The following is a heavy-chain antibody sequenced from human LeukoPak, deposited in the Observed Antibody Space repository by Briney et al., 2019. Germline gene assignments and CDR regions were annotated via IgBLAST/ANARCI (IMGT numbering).Heavy chain of an antibody. CDR1: GGTFSSYA. J-gene: IGHJ4*02. CDR3: AAPTIDSSSWYYY. CDR2: IIPIFGTA. Sequence: ASVKVSCKASGGTFSSYAISWVRQAPGQGLEWMGRIIPIFGTANYAQKFQGRVTITTDESTSTAYIELSSLRSEDTAVYYCAAPTIDSSSWYYYWGQGTLVTVSS. D-gene: IGHD6-13*01. V-gene: IGHV1-69*05.